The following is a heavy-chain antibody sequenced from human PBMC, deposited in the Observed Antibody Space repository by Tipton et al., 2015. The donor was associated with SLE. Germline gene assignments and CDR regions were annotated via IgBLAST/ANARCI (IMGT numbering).Heavy chain of an antibody. CDR2: INQSGST. Sequence: LSLTCAVYGGSLSNYYWSWIRQPPGKGLEWIGDINQSGSTNYSPSLKSRVTISVDTSKNQFSLKVRSVTAADTAVYYCATIVGDYESGDFGMDVWGHGTTVAVSS. CDR1: GGSLSNYY. CDR3: ATIVGDYESGDFGMDV. D-gene: IGHD4-17*01. J-gene: IGHJ6*02. V-gene: IGHV4-34*01.